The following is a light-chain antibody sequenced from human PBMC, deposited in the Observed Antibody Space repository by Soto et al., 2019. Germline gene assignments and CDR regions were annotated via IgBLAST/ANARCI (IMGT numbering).Light chain of an antibody. CDR1: QDINSY. J-gene: IGKJ4*01. CDR2: DAS. Sequence: DIQMTQSPSSLSASVGDRVTITCQASQDINSYLNWFQQKPGKAPKLLIFDASNLQTGVPSRFSGSGSGTQFTLSIGSLQPEDFATYHCQQFSAYPLTFGGGTKV. V-gene: IGKV1-33*01. CDR3: QQFSAYPLT.